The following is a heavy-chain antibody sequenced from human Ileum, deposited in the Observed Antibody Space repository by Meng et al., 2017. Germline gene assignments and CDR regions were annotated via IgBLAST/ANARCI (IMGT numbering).Heavy chain of an antibody. CDR2: MSYDETNK. D-gene: IGHD1-26*01. V-gene: IGHV3-30*03. CDR3: TRGYSGNYGKFDP. J-gene: IGHJ5*02. Sequence: VQLGESGGALVKPGGSLRLSCAASGLNFRDHYMTWIRQAPGKGLEWVAVMSYDETNKFYADSVKGRLTISRDNAKNTVYLQMNSLRDEDTAVYYCTRGYSGNYGKFDPWGQGTLVTVSS. CDR1: GLNFRDHY.